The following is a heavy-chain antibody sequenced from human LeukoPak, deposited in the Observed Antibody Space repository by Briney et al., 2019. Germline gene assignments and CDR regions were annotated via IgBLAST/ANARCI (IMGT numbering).Heavy chain of an antibody. CDR2: ISGSGGST. J-gene: IGHJ4*02. D-gene: IGHD2-2*01. CDR1: GFTFSSYG. Sequence: GGSLRLSCAASGFTFSSYGMHWVRQAPGKGLEWVSAISGSGGSTYYADSVKGRFTISRDNSKNTLYLQMNSLRAEDTAVYYCAKGADIVVVPAASDYWGQGTLVTVSS. CDR3: AKGADIVVVPAASDY. V-gene: IGHV3-23*01.